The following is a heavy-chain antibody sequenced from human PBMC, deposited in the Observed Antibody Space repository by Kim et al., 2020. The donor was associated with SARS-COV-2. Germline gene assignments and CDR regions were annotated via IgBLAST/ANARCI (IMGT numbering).Heavy chain of an antibody. J-gene: IGHJ6*02. Sequence: GGSLRLSCAASGFTFSNYSMNWVRQAPGKGLEWVSYISNSSSTIYYADSVKGRFTISRDNAKNSLYLQMNSLRDEDTAVYYCARDPAGSGGNSPTFYYYYGVEVWGQGTTVTVSS. V-gene: IGHV3-48*02. CDR2: ISNSSSTI. CDR1: GFTFSNYS. CDR3: ARDPAGSGGNSPTFYYYYGVEV. D-gene: IGHD2-15*01.